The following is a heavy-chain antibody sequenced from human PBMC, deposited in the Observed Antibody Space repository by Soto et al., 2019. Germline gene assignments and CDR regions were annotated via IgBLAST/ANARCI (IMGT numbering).Heavy chain of an antibody. D-gene: IGHD5-12*01. V-gene: IGHV3-23*01. CDR3: AKGSIEYSASVDY. J-gene: IGHJ4*02. CDR1: GFSFNSYA. CDR2: ISGSGGSS. Sequence: EVQLLESGGGLIQPGGSLRLSCSASGFSFNSYAMMWVRQAPGKGLEWVSVISGSGGSSYFADSAKGRFTISRDNSKNMLYLEINSLRAEDTARYFCAKGSIEYSASVDYWGQGTLVIVSS.